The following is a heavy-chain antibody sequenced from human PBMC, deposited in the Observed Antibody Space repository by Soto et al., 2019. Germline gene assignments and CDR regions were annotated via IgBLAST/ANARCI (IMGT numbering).Heavy chain of an antibody. CDR1: GFIFSNYV. J-gene: IGHJ4*02. Sequence: GGSLRLSCAASGFIFSNYVMSWVRQAPGKGLEWVSSISDSGGTSYYADSVKGRFTISRDNSKNTLYLQMNSLRAEDTAIYYCAKRPRPLLNIDYRGQGTLVTVSS. V-gene: IGHV3-23*01. CDR2: ISDSGGTS. D-gene: IGHD1-26*01. CDR3: AKRPRPLLNIDY.